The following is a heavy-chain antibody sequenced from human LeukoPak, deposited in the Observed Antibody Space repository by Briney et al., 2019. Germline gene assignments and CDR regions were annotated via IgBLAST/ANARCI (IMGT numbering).Heavy chain of an antibody. D-gene: IGHD2/OR15-2a*01. CDR3: ARDDSRSDLNWFDP. CDR2: IYYSGST. Sequence: MPSETLSLTCTVSGGSISSSSYYWGWIRQPPGKGLEWIGSIYYSGSTYYNPSLKSRVTISVDTSKNQFSLKLSSVTAADTAVYYCARDDSRSDLNWFDPWGQGTLVTVSS. J-gene: IGHJ5*02. V-gene: IGHV4-39*07. CDR1: GGSISSSSYY.